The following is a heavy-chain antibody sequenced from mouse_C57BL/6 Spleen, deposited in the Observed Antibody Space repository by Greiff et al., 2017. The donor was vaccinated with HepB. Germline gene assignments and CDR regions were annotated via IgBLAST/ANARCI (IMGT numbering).Heavy chain of an antibody. CDR3: TRTYVLTPMDY. J-gene: IGHJ4*01. CDR1: GYTFTDYE. D-gene: IGHD5-1*01. V-gene: IGHV1-15*01. CDR2: IDPETGGT. Sequence: VQRVESGAELVRPGASVTLSCKASGYTFTDYEMHWVKQTPVHGLEWIGAIDPETGGTAYNQKFKGKAILTADKSSSTAYMELRSLTSEDSAVYYCTRTYVLTPMDYWGQGTSVTVSS.